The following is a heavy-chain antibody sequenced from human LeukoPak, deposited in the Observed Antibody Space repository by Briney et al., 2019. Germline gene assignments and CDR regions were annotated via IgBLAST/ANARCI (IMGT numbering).Heavy chain of an antibody. J-gene: IGHJ4*02. V-gene: IGHV3-23*01. D-gene: IGHD1-7*01. CDR2: ISGSGGST. CDR1: GFTFSSYA. Sequence: GGSLRLSCAASGFTFSSYAMSWVRQAPGKGLEWVSAISGSGGSTYYADSVKGRFTISRDNSKNTLYLQMNGLRAEDTAVYYCAKDLDLRGYCDYWGQGTLVTVSS. CDR3: AKDLDLRGYCDY.